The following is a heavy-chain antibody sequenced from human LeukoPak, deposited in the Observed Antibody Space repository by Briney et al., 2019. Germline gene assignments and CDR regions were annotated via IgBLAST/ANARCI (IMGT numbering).Heavy chain of an antibody. V-gene: IGHV1-2*02. J-gene: IGHJ4*02. CDR3: ARDLGYDSSGYAAY. Sequence: ASVKVSCKASGYTFTGYYMHWVRQAPGQGLEWMGWINPNSGGTNYAQKFQGRVTMTRDTSISTAYVELSRLRSDDTAVYYCARDLGYDSSGYAAYWGQGTLVTVSS. CDR1: GYTFTGYY. D-gene: IGHD3-22*01. CDR2: INPNSGGT.